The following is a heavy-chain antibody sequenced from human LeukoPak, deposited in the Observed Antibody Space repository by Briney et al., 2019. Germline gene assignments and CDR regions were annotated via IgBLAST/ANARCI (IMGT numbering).Heavy chain of an antibody. CDR1: GGSISSYY. CDR3: ARDQHYDILTGYYMMGYFDY. CDR2: IYTSGST. Sequence: KTSETLSLTCTVSGGSISSYYWSWIRQPAGKGLEWIGRIYTSGSTNYNPSLKSRVTMSVDTSKSQFSLKLSSVTAADTAVYYCARDQHYDILTGYYMMGYFDYWGQGTLVTVSS. J-gene: IGHJ4*02. D-gene: IGHD3-9*01. V-gene: IGHV4-4*07.